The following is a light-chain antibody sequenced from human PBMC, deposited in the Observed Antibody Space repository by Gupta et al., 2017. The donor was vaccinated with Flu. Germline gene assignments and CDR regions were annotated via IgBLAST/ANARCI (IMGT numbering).Light chain of an antibody. CDR2: EVS. V-gene: IGLV2-14*01. J-gene: IGLJ3*02. CDR1: SSDVGGHNY. Sequence: QSALTQPASVSGSPGQSITISCTGTSSDVGGHNYVSWYQQHPGKAPKLMIYEVSNRPSGVSNRFSGSKSGNTDSLTISGLQAEDEADYYCSSYTSSSTWVFGGGTKLTVL. CDR3: SSYTSSSTWV.